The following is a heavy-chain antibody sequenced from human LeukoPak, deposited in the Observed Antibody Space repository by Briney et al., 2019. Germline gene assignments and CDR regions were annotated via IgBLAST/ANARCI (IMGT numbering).Heavy chain of an antibody. Sequence: GGSQRLSCAACGFIYSNYWVSGVRQPRGKGLEVVANMNRDGSENNYVESIKGRFTISKDHAATALYLQMSRRRVEDTAVYYCARYPEGSGYSYFVYCGERTMLTVSS. CDR1: GFIYSNYW. D-gene: IGHD3-3*01. J-gene: IGHJ4*02. CDR2: MNRDGSEN. CDR3: ARYPEGSGYSYFVY. V-gene: IGHV3-7*01.